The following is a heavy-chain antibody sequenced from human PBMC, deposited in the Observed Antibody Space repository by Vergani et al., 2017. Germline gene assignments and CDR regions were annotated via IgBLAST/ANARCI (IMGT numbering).Heavy chain of an antibody. CDR1: GFTVSSNY. CDR2: IYSGGST. Sequence: EVQLVESGGGLVQPGGSLRLSCAASGFTVSSNYMSWVRQAPGKGLEWVSVIYSGGSTYYADSVKGRFTISRDNAKNSLYLQMNSLRAEDTAVYYCARSSSSSRYYYYYMDVWGKGP. V-gene: IGHV3-66*01. CDR3: ARSSSSSRYYYYYMDV. D-gene: IGHD6-6*01. J-gene: IGHJ6*03.